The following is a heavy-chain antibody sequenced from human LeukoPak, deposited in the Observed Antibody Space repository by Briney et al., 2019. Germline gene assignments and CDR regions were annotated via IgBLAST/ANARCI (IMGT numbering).Heavy chain of an antibody. J-gene: IGHJ3*02. D-gene: IGHD3-22*01. Sequence: GESLEISCKGSGYSFTSYWIGWVRQMPGKGLEWMGIIYPGDSDTRYSPSFQGQVTISADKSISTAYLQWSSLKASDTAMYYCARTYYYDSRGKQKAFDIWGQGTMVTVSS. CDR3: ARTYYYDSRGKQKAFDI. V-gene: IGHV5-51*01. CDR2: IYPGDSDT. CDR1: GYSFTSYW.